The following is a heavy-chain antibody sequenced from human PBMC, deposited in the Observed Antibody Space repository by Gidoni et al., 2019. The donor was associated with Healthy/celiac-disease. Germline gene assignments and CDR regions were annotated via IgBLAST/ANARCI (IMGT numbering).Heavy chain of an antibody. Sequence: HVQLVQSGAEVKQPGSSVKVSCQASGGPFSSYALSWVRQAPGQGLEWLGGISPSVGTANYAQKVKGRGTITADESTSTADMELSSLRSEDTAVYYCARGYCSSTSCLRADAFDIWGQGTMVTVSS. CDR1: GGPFSSYA. CDR3: ARGYCSSTSCLRADAFDI. J-gene: IGHJ3*02. CDR2: ISPSVGTA. V-gene: IGHV1-69*01. D-gene: IGHD2-2*01.